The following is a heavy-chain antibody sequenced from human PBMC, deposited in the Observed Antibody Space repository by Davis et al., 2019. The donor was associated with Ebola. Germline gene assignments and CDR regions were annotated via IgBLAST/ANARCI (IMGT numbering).Heavy chain of an antibody. CDR1: GGSISSYY. J-gene: IGHJ3*02. CDR2: IYYSGST. V-gene: IGHV4-59*06. CDR3: AREVGSGKTDAFDI. Sequence: PSETLSLTCTVSGGSISSYYWSWIRQHPGKGLEWIGYIYYSGSTYYNPSLKSRVTISVDTSKNQFSLKLSSVTAADTAVYYCAREVGSGKTDAFDIWGQGTMVTVSS. D-gene: IGHD3-10*01.